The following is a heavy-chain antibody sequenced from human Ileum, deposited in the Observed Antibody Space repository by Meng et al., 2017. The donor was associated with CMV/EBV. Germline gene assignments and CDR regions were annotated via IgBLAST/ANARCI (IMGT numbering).Heavy chain of an antibody. CDR1: GFTFTNYA. D-gene: IGHD7-27*01. Sequence: LAFAASGFTFTNYALHWVRQAPGKGLEWVAVISYDGDDRYVESVKGRFTISRDNSKNRVSLQMNNLGAEDTAVYFCARITGDHDDFWGQGTLVTVSS. V-gene: IGHV3-30*04. CDR2: ISYDGDDR. CDR3: ARITGDHDDF. J-gene: IGHJ4*02.